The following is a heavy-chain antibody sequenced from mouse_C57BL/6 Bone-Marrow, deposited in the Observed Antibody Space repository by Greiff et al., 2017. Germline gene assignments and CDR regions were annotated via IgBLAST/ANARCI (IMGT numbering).Heavy chain of an antibody. Sequence: QVQLQQPGAELVKPGASVKMSCKASGYTFTSYWITWVKQRPGQGLEWIGALYPGSGSTNYNEKFKSKATLTVDTSSSTAYMQLSSLTSEDSAVYCCVYYGYDEGVYWGQGTTLTVSS. CDR1: GYTFTSYW. CDR2: LYPGSGST. D-gene: IGHD2-2*01. CDR3: VYYGYDEGVY. J-gene: IGHJ2*01. V-gene: IGHV1-55*01.